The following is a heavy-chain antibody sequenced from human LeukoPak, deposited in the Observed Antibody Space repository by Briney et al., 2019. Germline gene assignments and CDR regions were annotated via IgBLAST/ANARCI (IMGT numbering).Heavy chain of an antibody. CDR3: ARDIYYDSSGYYVY. CDR2: ISSSSSYM. V-gene: IGHV3-21*01. D-gene: IGHD3-22*01. CDR1: GFTFSSYS. Sequence: KSGGSLRLSCAASGFTFSSYSMNWVRQAPGKGLEWVSYISSSSSYMYYADSVKGRFTISRDNAKNSLYLQMNSLRAEDTAVYYCARDIYYDSSGYYVYWGQGTLVTVSS. J-gene: IGHJ4*02.